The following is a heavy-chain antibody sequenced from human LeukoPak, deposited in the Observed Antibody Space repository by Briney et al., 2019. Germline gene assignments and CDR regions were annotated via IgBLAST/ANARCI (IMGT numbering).Heavy chain of an antibody. D-gene: IGHD3-9*01. J-gene: IGHJ4*02. CDR3: ARLNDILTGPFDY. CDR1: GYSFTSYY. Sequence: GESLKISCQGSGYSFTSYYIAWLRQMPGKGLEWMGVIYPSDSSVTYSPSFQGQVTFSADKSISTAYLQWSSLQASDTAIYYCARLNDILTGPFDYWGQGTLVTVSS. V-gene: IGHV5-51*01. CDR2: IYPSDSSV.